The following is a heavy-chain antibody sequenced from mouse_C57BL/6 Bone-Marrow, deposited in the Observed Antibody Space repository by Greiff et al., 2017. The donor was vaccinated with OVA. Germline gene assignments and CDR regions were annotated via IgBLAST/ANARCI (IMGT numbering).Heavy chain of an antibody. V-gene: IGHV1-26*01. CDR3: AKGFITTVVAPFNWEEFAY. J-gene: IGHJ3*01. CDR2: INPNNGGT. D-gene: IGHD1-1*01. Sequence: EVQLQQSGPELVKPGASVKISCKASGYTFTDYYMNWVKQSHGKSLEWIGDINPNNGGTSYNQKFKGKATLTVDKSSSTAYMELRSLTSEDSAVYYCAKGFITTVVAPFNWEEFAYWGQGTLVTVSA. CDR1: GYTFTDYY.